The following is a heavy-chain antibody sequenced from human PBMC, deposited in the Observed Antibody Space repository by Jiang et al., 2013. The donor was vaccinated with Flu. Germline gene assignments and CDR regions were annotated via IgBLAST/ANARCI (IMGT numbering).Heavy chain of an antibody. Sequence: LLKPSETLSLTCTVSGGSISSSGYYWGWIRQPPGKGLEWIGSVYYSGRTYYSPSLKSRVTISVDTSKNQFSVKLNSVTAADTAVYYCARVASAQLSRDDSSSVAGMDVWGQGTAVIVSS. V-gene: IGHV4-39*07. CDR3: ARVASAQLSRDDSSSVAGMDV. CDR1: GGSISSSGYY. D-gene: IGHD6-6*01. J-gene: IGHJ6*02. CDR2: VYYSGRT.